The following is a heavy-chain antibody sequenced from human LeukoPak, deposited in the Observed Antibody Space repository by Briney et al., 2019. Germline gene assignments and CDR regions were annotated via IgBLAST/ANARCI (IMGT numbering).Heavy chain of an antibody. D-gene: IGHD3-10*02. CDR3: VRESVRDYYFDF. J-gene: IGHJ4*02. CDR1: GFRFGGYA. CDR2: IRSKDLYGTS. Sequence: PGGSLRLSCSGSGFRFGGYALSWVRQAPGKGLEWVGFIRSKDLYGTSEYAASVEGRFAISRDDSNNIVYLQMNSLKTEDTAVYFCVRESVRDYYFDFWGQGTLVTVSS. V-gene: IGHV3-49*04.